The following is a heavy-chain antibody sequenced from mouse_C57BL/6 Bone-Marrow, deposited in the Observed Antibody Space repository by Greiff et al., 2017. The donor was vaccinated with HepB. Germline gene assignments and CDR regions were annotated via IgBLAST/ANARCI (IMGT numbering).Heavy chain of an antibody. V-gene: IGHV1-42*01. CDR3: ARGTTVVATRAMDY. CDR1: GYSFTGYY. D-gene: IGHD1-1*01. J-gene: IGHJ4*01. Sequence: VQLQQSGPELVKPGASVKISCKASGYSFTGYYMNWVKQSPEKSLEWIGEINPSTGGTTYNQKFKAKATLTVDKSSSTAYMQLKSLTSEDSAVYYCARGTTVVATRAMDYWGQGTSVTVSS. CDR2: INPSTGGT.